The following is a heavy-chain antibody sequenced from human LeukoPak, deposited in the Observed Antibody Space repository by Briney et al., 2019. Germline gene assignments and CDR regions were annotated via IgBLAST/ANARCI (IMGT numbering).Heavy chain of an antibody. V-gene: IGHV4-34*01. J-gene: IGHJ5*02. CDR3: ARPKYSGSYYNWFDP. Sequence: SETLSLTCAVYGGSFRGYYWSWIRHPPPQGLDWIGEINHSGSTKYNPSLKSRVTISVDTSKNQFSLKLSSVTAADTAVYYCARPKYSGSYYNWFDPWGQGTLVTVSS. CDR1: GGSFRGYY. CDR2: INHSGST. D-gene: IGHD1-26*01.